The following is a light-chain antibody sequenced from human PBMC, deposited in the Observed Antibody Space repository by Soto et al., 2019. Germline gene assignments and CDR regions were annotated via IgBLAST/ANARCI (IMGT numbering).Light chain of an antibody. CDR2: DAS. J-gene: IGKJ1*01. CDR3: QQRSNWPGT. CDR1: QSVSSY. Sequence: EIVLTQSPATLSLSPGERATLSCRASQSVSSYLAWYQQKPGQAPRLLIYDASNRATGIPARFSGSGSRTDFTLTISSLEPEDFAVYYCQQRSNWPGTVGQGTKVDIK. V-gene: IGKV3-11*01.